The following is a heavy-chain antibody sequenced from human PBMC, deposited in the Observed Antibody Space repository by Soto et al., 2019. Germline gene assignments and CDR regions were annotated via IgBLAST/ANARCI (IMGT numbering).Heavy chain of an antibody. D-gene: IGHD3-10*01. Sequence: SETLSLTCTVSGGSISSGGYYWSWIRQHPGEGLEWIGYIYYSGSTYYNPSLKSRVTISVDTSKNQFSLKLSSVTAADTAVYYCARVLPRAYYYYGMDVWGQGTTVTVSS. CDR3: ARVLPRAYYYYGMDV. CDR1: GGSISSGGYY. CDR2: IYYSGST. J-gene: IGHJ6*02. V-gene: IGHV4-31*03.